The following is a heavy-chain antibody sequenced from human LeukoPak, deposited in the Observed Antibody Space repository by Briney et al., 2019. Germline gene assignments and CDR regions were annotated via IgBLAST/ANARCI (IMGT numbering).Heavy chain of an antibody. CDR1: GYTFTGYY. CDR3: ARQVGESYYYDSSGYSSPFGY. D-gene: IGHD3-22*01. CDR2: INPNSGGT. J-gene: IGHJ4*02. Sequence: ASVKVSCKASGYTFTGYYMHWVRQAPGQGLEWMGRINPNSGGTNYAQKFQGRVTMTRDTSISTAYMGLSRLRSDDTAVYYCARQVGESYYYDSSGYSSPFGYWGQGTLVTVSS. V-gene: IGHV1-2*06.